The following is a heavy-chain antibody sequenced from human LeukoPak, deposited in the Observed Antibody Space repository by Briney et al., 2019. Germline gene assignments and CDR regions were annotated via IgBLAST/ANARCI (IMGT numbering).Heavy chain of an antibody. CDR1: GFTFSSYG. Sequence: GGSLRLSCAASGFTFSSYGMHWVRQAPGKGLVWVSRINNDGSSTSYADSVQGRLTISRDNAKNTLYLQMNSLRAEDTALYYCARVARGDYYYYYMDVWGKGTTVTVSS. V-gene: IGHV3-74*01. CDR3: ARVARGDYYYYYMDV. J-gene: IGHJ6*03. D-gene: IGHD3-10*01. CDR2: INNDGSST.